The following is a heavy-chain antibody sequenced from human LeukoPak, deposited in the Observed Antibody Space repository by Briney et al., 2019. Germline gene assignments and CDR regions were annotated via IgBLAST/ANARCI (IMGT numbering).Heavy chain of an antibody. CDR2: IRYDRSNK. CDR3: AKVQGYCTNGVCRGSAPFDY. D-gene: IGHD2-8*01. J-gene: IGHJ4*02. V-gene: IGHV3-30*02. Sequence: GGSLRLSCAASGFTFSSYGMHWVRQAPGKGLEWVAFIRYDRSNKYYADSVKGRFTISRDNSKNKLYLQMNSLRAEDTAVYYCAKVQGYCTNGVCRGSAPFDYWGQGTLVTVSS. CDR1: GFTFSSYG.